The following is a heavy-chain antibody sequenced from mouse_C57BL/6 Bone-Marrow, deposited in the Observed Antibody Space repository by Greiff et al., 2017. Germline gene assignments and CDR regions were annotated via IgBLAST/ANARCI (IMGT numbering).Heavy chain of an antibody. J-gene: IGHJ3*01. CDR1: GYTFTSYG. V-gene: IGHV1-81*01. CDR2: IYPRSGNT. Sequence: QVQLQQSGAELARPGASVKLSCKASGYTFTSYGISWVKQRPGQGLEWIGEIYPRSGNTYYNEKFKGKATLTADKSSSTAYMELRSLTSEDSAVYFCARYERFAYWGQGTLVTVSA. CDR3: ARYERFAY. D-gene: IGHD2-12*01.